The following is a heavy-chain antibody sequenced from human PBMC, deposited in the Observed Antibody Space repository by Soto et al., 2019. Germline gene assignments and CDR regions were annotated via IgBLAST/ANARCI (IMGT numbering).Heavy chain of an antibody. Sequence: SETLSLTCTVSGGSISSGGCYWSWIRQHPGKGLEWIGYIYYSGSTYYNPSLKSRVTISVDTSKNQFPLKLSSVTAADTAVYYCAREGKDYDSSGYTYNWFDPWGQGTLVTVSS. D-gene: IGHD3-22*01. CDR2: IYYSGST. CDR3: AREGKDYDSSGYTYNWFDP. CDR1: GGSISSGGCY. J-gene: IGHJ5*02. V-gene: IGHV4-31*03.